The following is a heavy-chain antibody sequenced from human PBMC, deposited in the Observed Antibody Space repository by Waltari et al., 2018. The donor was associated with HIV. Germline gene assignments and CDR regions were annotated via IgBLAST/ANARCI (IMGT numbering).Heavy chain of an antibody. CDR2: ISATGTTI. Sequence: GLVQPGGSLRLSCLASGFTFSDYSMNWVRQGPGKGLEWVANISATGTTIFYANSVKGRFTVSRDNVENSLYLDMSSLRAEDTGDYYCARCETVVTPFINKYLGLDVWGPGTTVTVSS. V-gene: IGHV3-48*01. CDR1: GFTFSDYS. D-gene: IGHD2-15*01. J-gene: IGHJ6*02. CDR3: ARCETVVTPFINKYLGLDV.